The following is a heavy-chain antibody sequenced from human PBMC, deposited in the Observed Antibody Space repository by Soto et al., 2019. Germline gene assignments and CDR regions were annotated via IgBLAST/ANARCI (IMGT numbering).Heavy chain of an antibody. CDR1: GFTFSSYG. CDR3: AKDRIVYDFWSGYYRD. CDR2: ISYDGSNK. V-gene: IGHV3-30*18. Sequence: QVQLVESGGGVVQPGRSLRLSCAASGFTFSSYGMHWVRQAPGKGLEWVAVISYDGSNKYYADSVKGRFTISRDNSKNPLYLQMNSLRAEDTAVYYCAKDRIVYDFWSGYYRDWGQGTLVTVSS. D-gene: IGHD3-3*01. J-gene: IGHJ4*02.